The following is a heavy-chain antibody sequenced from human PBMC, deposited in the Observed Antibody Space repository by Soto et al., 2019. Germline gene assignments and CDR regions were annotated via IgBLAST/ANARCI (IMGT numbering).Heavy chain of an antibody. D-gene: IGHD2-15*01. CDR1: GYTFTSYW. J-gene: IGHJ4*02. Sequence: PGESLKISCKGSGYTFTSYWIGWVRQMPGEGLEWMGVIYPSVSDIRYSPSFQGKVTISADKSITTAYLQWSSLKAADTAMYYCVRSGTSSGRFSDYWGQGTLVTVSS. CDR3: VRSGTSSGRFSDY. V-gene: IGHV5-51*01. CDR2: IYPSVSDI.